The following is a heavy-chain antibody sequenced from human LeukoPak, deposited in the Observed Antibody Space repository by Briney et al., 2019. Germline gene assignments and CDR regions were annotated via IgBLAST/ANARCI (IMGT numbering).Heavy chain of an antibody. CDR2: IIPIFGTA. Sequence: SVKVSCKASGGTFSSYAISWVRQAPGQGLEWMGGIIPIFGTANYAQKFQGRVTITADESTSTAYMELSSLRSEDTAVYYCAMLMVYASVKNAFDIWGQGTMVTVSS. CDR1: GGTFSSYA. CDR3: AMLMVYASVKNAFDI. J-gene: IGHJ3*02. D-gene: IGHD2-8*01. V-gene: IGHV1-69*13.